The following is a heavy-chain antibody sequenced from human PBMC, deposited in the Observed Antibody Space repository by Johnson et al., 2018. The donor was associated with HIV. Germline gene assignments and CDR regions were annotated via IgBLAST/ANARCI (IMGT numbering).Heavy chain of an antibody. D-gene: IGHD3-10*01. CDR1: GFTVGSNY. V-gene: IGHV3-66*01. Sequence: MLLVESGGGLVQPGGSLRLSCAASGFTVGSNYMNWVRQAPGKGLEWVSVIYSGCSTYYADSVKGRFIISRVSSKNTLYLQMDRLRAEDTAQYYCARDQTYSFDIWGQGTMVTVSS. CDR3: ARDQTYSFDI. CDR2: IYSGCST. J-gene: IGHJ3*02.